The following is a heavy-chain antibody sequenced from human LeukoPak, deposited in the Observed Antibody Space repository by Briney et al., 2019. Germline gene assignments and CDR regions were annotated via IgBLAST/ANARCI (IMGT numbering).Heavy chain of an antibody. J-gene: IGHJ4*02. CDR3: ARHTAKLGAFDY. CDR2: IYYSGST. V-gene: IGHV4-59*08. D-gene: IGHD1-26*01. Sequence: SETLSLTCTVSGVSITTYYWSWIRQPPGKGLEWIGYIYYSGSTNYNPTLKSRVTISVDTSKNQFSLKLSSVTAADTAVYYCARHTAKLGAFDYWGQGTLVTVSS. CDR1: GVSITTYY.